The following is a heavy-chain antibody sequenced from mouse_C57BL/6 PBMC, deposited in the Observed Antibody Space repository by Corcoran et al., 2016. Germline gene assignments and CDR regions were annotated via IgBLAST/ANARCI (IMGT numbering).Heavy chain of an antibody. CDR3: ARGGLKGSFDV. J-gene: IGHJ1*03. V-gene: IGHV9-3*01. CDR1: GYTFTTYG. CDR2: INTYSGVP. Sequence: QMQLVQSGPELKKPGETVKISCKASGYTFTTYGMSWVKQAPGKGLNWLGWINTYSGVPTYADDFKGRFAFSLETSASTAYLQINNLKNEETATYFCARGGLKGSFDVWGTGTTVTVSS.